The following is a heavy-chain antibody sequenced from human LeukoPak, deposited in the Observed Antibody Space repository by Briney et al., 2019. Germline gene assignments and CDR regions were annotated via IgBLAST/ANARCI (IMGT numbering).Heavy chain of an antibody. CDR3: AKDQGDPYYGSGSYSFDY. Sequence: GGSLRLSCAASGFTFDDYAMHWVRQAPGKGLEWVSGISWNSGSIGYADSVKGRFTISRDNAKNSLYLQMNSLRAEDTALYYCAKDQGDPYYGSGSYSFDYWGQGTLVTVSS. D-gene: IGHD3-10*01. CDR1: GFTFDDYA. CDR2: ISWNSGSI. J-gene: IGHJ4*02. V-gene: IGHV3-9*01.